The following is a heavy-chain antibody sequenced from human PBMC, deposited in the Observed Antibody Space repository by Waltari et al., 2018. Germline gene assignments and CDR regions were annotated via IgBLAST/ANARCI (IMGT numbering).Heavy chain of an antibody. CDR1: GFTFSDSG. CDR2: IWHDGRKD. J-gene: IGHJ4*02. V-gene: IGHV3-33*01. Sequence: QVQLVESGGGVVQPGRSLRLSCAASGFTFSDSGMHWARQAPGKGLEWVALIWHDGRKDFYADSVKGRFTISRDNSRNTMYMQMNSLRAEDTAVYYCTRDVSSIYFDYWGQGTLVTVSS. CDR3: TRDVSSIYFDY. D-gene: IGHD6-19*01.